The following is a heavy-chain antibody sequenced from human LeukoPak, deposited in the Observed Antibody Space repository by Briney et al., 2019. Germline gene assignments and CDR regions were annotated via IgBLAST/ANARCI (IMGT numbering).Heavy chain of an antibody. J-gene: IGHJ5*02. CDR2: IYYSGST. Sequence: SETLSLTCTVSGGSISSYYWSWIRQPPGKGLEWIGYIYYSGSTNYNPSLKSRVTISVDTSKNQFSLKLGSVTAADTAVYYCARARITMVRGAPTPNWFDPWGQGTLITVSS. CDR1: GGSISSYY. D-gene: IGHD3-10*01. CDR3: ARARITMVRGAPTPNWFDP. V-gene: IGHV4-59*01.